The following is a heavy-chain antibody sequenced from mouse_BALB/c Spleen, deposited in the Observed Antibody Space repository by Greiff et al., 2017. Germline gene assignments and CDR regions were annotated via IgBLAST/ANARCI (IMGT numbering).Heavy chain of an antibody. D-gene: IGHD2-1*01. CDR3: ARCGNYRSYAMDY. Sequence: EVQLQESGPGLVKPSQSLSLTCTVTGYSITSDYAWNWIRQFPGNKLEWMGYISYSGSTSYNPSLKSRISITRDTSKNQFFLQLNSVTTEDTATYYCARCGNYRSYAMDYWGQGTSVTVSS. CDR1: GYSITSDYA. J-gene: IGHJ4*01. V-gene: IGHV3-2*02. CDR2: ISYSGST.